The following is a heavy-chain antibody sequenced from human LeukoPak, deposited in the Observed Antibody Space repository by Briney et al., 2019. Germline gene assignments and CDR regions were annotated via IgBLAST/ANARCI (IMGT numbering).Heavy chain of an antibody. CDR3: ARAIRNTVVAFDY. J-gene: IGHJ4*02. CDR1: GGSFSGYY. V-gene: IGHV4-34*01. Sequence: SETLSLTCAVYGGSFSGYYWSWIRQPPGKGLEWIGEINHSGSTYYNPSLKSRVTISVDRSKNQFSLKLSSVTAADTAVYYCARAIRNTVVAFDYWGQGTLVTVSS. CDR2: INHSGST. D-gene: IGHD4-23*01.